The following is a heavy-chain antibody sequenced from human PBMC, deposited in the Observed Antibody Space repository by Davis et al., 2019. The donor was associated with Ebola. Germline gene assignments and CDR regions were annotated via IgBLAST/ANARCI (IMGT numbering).Heavy chain of an antibody. CDR1: GFTFSTYG. Sequence: PGGSLRLSCAASGFTFSTYGMHWVRQAPGKGLEWVAVISYDGSNTHYADSVRGRFTISRDNSKNTLYLQLHSLRGEDTAVYYCAKESFGPLDVWGQGTTVTVSS. J-gene: IGHJ6*02. V-gene: IGHV3-30*18. CDR3: AKESFGPLDV. CDR2: ISYDGSNT. D-gene: IGHD3-10*01.